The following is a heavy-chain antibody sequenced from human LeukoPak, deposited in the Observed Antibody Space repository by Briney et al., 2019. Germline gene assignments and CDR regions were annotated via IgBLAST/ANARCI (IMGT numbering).Heavy chain of an antibody. CDR3: ARRPYYYDSLDY. Sequence: GGSLRLSCAAPGFTFSYYWMSWIRQAPGKGLEWVANIKQDGSEKYYVDSVKGRFTISRDNAKNSLYLQMNSLRAEDTAVYYCARRPYYYDSLDYWGQGTLVTVSS. J-gene: IGHJ4*02. D-gene: IGHD3-22*01. V-gene: IGHV3-7*01. CDR1: GFTFSYYW. CDR2: IKQDGSEK.